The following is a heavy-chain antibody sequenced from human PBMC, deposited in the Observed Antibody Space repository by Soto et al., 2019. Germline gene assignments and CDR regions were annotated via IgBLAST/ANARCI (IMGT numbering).Heavy chain of an antibody. D-gene: IGHD3-22*01. CDR2: ISAYNGNT. Sequence: GASVKVSSKASGYTFTGYGISWVRQAPGQGLEWMGWISAYNGNTNYAQKLQGRVTMTTDTSTSTAYMELRSLRSDDTAVYYCAREDDSSGYSDAFDIWGQGTMVTVSS. CDR3: AREDDSSGYSDAFDI. CDR1: GYTFTGYG. V-gene: IGHV1-18*01. J-gene: IGHJ3*02.